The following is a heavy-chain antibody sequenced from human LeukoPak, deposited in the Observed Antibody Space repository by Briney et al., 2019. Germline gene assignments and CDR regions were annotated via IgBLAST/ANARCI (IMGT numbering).Heavy chain of an antibody. CDR3: AKVRWDNSGWYYLDN. CDR1: GFTFSDYN. V-gene: IGHV3-30*18. D-gene: IGHD6-19*01. CDR2: ISYDGSNK. Sequence: GGSLRLSCAASGFTFSDYNMHWVRQAPGMGLEWVAVISYDGSNKYYADSVKGRFTISRDNSKNTLYLQMNSLTAEDTAVYYCAKVRWDNSGWYYLDNWGQGTLVTVSS. J-gene: IGHJ4*02.